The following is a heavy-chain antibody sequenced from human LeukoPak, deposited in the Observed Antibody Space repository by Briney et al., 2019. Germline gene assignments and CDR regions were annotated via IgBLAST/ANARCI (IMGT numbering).Heavy chain of an antibody. CDR3: ARGVTGYY. Sequence: SETLSLTCAVYGGSFSGYYWSWIRQPPGKGLGWVWEINHSGSTNYNPSLKSRVTISVDTSKNQFSLKLTSVTAAATAVYFCARGVTGYYWGQGTLVTVSS. CDR1: GGSFSGYY. V-gene: IGHV4-34*01. CDR2: INHSGST. J-gene: IGHJ4*02. D-gene: IGHD3-10*01.